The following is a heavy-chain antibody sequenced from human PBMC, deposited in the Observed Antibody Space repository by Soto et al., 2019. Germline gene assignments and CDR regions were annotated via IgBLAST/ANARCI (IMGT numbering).Heavy chain of an antibody. CDR2: VSTSGRST. CDR1: GFIFSEST. J-gene: IGHJ4*02. V-gene: IGHV3-64D*06. D-gene: IGHD2-15*01. Sequence: GGSLRLSCSASGFIFSESTIYWVRQVPGKGLEAISAVSTSGRSTYYADSVKDRFTISRDNSKNTLFLQMGSLRPEDTAIYYCVKQAHGLDGVAFDYWGQGTRVTVSS. CDR3: VKQAHGLDGVAFDY.